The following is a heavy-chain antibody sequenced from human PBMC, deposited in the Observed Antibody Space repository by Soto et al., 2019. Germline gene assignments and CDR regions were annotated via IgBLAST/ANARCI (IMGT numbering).Heavy chain of an antibody. Sequence: SLRLPSAAAGGTCGKYAVSWVRQAPGKWLEWVSAISGSGGSTHYADSVKGRFTISRDNSKNTLYLQMSSLRAEDTAIYYCAPTAVPTYWGKGTSVTVSS. CDR2: ISGSGGST. D-gene: IGHD4-17*01. V-gene: IGHV3-23*01. CDR1: GGTCGKYA. CDR3: APTAVPTY. J-gene: IGHJ4*02.